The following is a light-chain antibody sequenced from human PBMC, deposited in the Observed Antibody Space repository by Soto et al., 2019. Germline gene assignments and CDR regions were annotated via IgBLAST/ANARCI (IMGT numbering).Light chain of an antibody. CDR2: AAS. J-gene: IGKJ1*01. CDR1: QGISSY. Sequence: DIQLTQSPSFLSASVGDRVTITCRASQGISSYLAWYQQKPGKAPKLLIYAASTLQSGVPSRFSGSGSGTEFTLTIISLQPEDFATYYYQQLNSYLTWTFGPGTKVEIK. CDR3: QQLNSYLTWT. V-gene: IGKV1-9*01.